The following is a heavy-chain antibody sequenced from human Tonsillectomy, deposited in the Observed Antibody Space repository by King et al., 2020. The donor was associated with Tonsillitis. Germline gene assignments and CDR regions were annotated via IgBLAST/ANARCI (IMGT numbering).Heavy chain of an antibody. J-gene: IGHJ4*02. Sequence: VQLVESGGGLVETGGSLRLSCAGSGFAFGTYSINWVRQAPGKGLEWLSYISSSSSTIYYADSVKGRFTISRDHAENSVYLQMNSLRARDTAVYYCVRVGRSGGAFDYWGQGTLVTVSS. CDR2: ISSSSSTI. CDR1: GFAFGTYS. D-gene: IGHD6-19*01. CDR3: VRVGRSGGAFDY. V-gene: IGHV3-48*01.